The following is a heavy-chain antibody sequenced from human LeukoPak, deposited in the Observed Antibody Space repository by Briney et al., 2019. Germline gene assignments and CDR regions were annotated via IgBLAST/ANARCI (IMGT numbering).Heavy chain of an antibody. D-gene: IGHD2-15*01. CDR2: IYYSGST. J-gene: IGHJ4*02. Sequence: SETLSLTCTVSGGSISSSSYYWGWIRQPPGKGLEWIGSIYYSGSTYYNPSLKSRVTISVDTSKNQFSLKLSSVTAADTAVYYCARARDGYCSGGSCYSGFDYWGQGTLVTVSS. CDR3: ARARDGYCSGGSCYSGFDY. CDR1: GGSISSSSYY. V-gene: IGHV4-39*07.